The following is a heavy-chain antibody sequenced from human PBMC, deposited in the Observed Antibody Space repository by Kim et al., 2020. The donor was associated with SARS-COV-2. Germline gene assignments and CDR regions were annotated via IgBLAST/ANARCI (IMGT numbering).Heavy chain of an antibody. D-gene: IGHD2-2*01. CDR1: GDRVSSNSAA. CDR3: AREGDCSSTSCYPSPFDY. CDR2: TYYRSKWYN. V-gene: IGHV6-1*01. J-gene: IGHJ4*02. Sequence: SQTLSLTCAISGDRVSSNSAAWNWIRQSPSRGLEWLGRTYYRSKWYNDYAVSVKSRITINPDTSKNQFSLQLNSVTPEDTAVYYCAREGDCSSTSCYPSPFDYWGQGTLVTVSS.